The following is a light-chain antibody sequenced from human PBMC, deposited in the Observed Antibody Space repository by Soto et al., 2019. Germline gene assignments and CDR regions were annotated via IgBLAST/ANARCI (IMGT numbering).Light chain of an antibody. CDR3: AAWDDSLNGYV. Sequence: QSVLTQPPSASGTPGQRVTISCSGSSSNIGSNTVNWYQQLPGTAPKLLIVSNNQRPSGVPDRFSGSKSGASASLAISGLQSEDEADYYCAAWDDSLNGYVFGTGTKLTVL. J-gene: IGLJ1*01. CDR2: SNN. V-gene: IGLV1-44*01. CDR1: SSNIGSNT.